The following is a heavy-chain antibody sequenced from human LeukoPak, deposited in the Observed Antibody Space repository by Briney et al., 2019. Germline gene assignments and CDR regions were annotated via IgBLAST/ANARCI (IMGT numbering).Heavy chain of an antibody. CDR3: ARVKGGYFDY. Sequence: SETLSLTCTVSGGSISSGGYYWSWIRQHPGKGLEWIGYIYYSGSTYYNPSLKSRVTISVDTSKNQFSLKLSSVTAADTAVYYCARVKGGYFDYWGQGTLVTVSS. V-gene: IGHV4-61*08. CDR1: GGSISSGGYY. J-gene: IGHJ4*02. D-gene: IGHD3-22*01. CDR2: IYYSGST.